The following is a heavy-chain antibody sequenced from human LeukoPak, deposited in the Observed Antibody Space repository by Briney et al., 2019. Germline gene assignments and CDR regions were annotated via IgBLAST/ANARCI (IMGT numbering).Heavy chain of an antibody. V-gene: IGHV3-23*01. Sequence: GGSLRLSCAASGFTFSSYAMSWVRQAPGQGLEWVSSISGSGGNTNYADPVEGRFTISRDNSKNTLYLQMNSLRAEDTAVYYCARVGSADDAFDIWGQGTMVTVSS. CDR2: ISGSGGNT. D-gene: IGHD5-12*01. CDR1: GFTFSSYA. J-gene: IGHJ3*02. CDR3: ARVGSADDAFDI.